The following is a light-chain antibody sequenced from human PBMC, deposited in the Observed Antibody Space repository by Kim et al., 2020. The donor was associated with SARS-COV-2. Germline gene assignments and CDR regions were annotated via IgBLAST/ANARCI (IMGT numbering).Light chain of an antibody. V-gene: IGKV1-39*01. CDR3: QQSYSGPRT. Sequence: DIQMTQSPSSLSASVGDSVTITCRASQSISTFLNWYQQKPGKAPKLLIYLASSLQSGVPSRFSDSGSGTDFTLTISNLQPEDFATYYCQQSYSGPRTFGLGTKVDIK. CDR2: LAS. CDR1: QSISTF. J-gene: IGKJ1*01.